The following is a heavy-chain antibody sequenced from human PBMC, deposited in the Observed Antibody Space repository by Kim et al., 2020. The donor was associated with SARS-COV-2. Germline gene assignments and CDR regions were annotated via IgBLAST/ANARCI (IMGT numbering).Heavy chain of an antibody. Sequence: SETLSLTCAVYGGSFSGYYWSWIRQPPGKGLEWIGEINHSGSTNYNPSLKSRVTISVDTSKNQFSLKLSSVTAADTAVYYCARGTTIAAAGTQIDYWGQGTLVTVSS. CDR2: INHSGST. V-gene: IGHV4-34*01. CDR3: ARGTTIAAAGTQIDY. D-gene: IGHD6-13*01. J-gene: IGHJ4*02. CDR1: GGSFSGYY.